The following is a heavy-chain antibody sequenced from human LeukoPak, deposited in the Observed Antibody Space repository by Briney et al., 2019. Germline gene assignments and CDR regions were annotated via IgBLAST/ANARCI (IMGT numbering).Heavy chain of an antibody. CDR2: IKRDGSEK. D-gene: IGHD2-2*01. CDR1: GFTFSSYW. V-gene: IGHV3-7*01. Sequence: GGSLRLSCAASGFTFSSYWMSWVRQAPGKGLEWVANIKRDGSEKYYVDSVKGRFTISRDNAKNSLYLQMNSLRAEDTAAYYCARGSLVPAAPGIKPFDYWGQGTLVTVSS. J-gene: IGHJ4*02. CDR3: ARGSLVPAAPGIKPFDY.